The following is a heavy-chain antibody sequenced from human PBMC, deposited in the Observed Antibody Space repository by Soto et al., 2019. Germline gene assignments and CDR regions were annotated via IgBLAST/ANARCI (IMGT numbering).Heavy chain of an antibody. D-gene: IGHD3-22*01. J-gene: IGHJ6*02. CDR2: IYSDGST. Sequence: EVQLVESGGGLVQPGGSLRLSCAASGFTVSSNYMSWVRQAPGKGLEWVSVIYSDGSTYYADSVKGRFTISRHNCKNTLYLQMNSLRAEDTAVYYCARDPYYDSSGYLASNGMDVWGQGTTVTVSS. CDR1: GFTVSSNY. CDR3: ARDPYYDSSGYLASNGMDV. V-gene: IGHV3-53*04.